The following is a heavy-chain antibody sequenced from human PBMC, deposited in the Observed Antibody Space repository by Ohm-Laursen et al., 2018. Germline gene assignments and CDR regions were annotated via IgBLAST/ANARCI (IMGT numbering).Heavy chain of an antibody. CDR1: GGSISSYY. Sequence: PSETLSLTCTVSGGSISSYYWSWIRQPPGQRLEWIGYIYYSGSTNYNPSLKSRVTISVDTSKNQFSLNLSSVTAADTAVYYCARDQWGGRLPHLWGQGTTVTVSS. J-gene: IGHJ6*02. CDR2: IYYSGST. CDR3: ARDQWGGRLPHL. V-gene: IGHV4-59*01. D-gene: IGHD6-25*01.